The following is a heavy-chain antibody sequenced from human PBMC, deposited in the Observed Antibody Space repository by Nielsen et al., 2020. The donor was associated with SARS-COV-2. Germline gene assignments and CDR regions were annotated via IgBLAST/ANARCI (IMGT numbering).Heavy chain of an antibody. D-gene: IGHD6-19*01. CDR3: AKGGEQWLVLGSYFDY. CDR2: ISGSGGST. Sequence: GSLRLSCAASGFTFSSYAMSWVRQAPGKGLEWVSAISGSGGSTYYADSVKGRFTISRDNSKNTLYLQMNSLRAEDTAVYYCAKGGEQWLVLGSYFDYWGQGTLVTVSS. V-gene: IGHV3-23*01. J-gene: IGHJ4*02. CDR1: GFTFSSYA.